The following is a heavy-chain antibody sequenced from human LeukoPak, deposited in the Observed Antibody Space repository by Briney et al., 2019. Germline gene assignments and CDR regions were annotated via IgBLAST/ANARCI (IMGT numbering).Heavy chain of an antibody. CDR1: GGSISSYY. CDR3: ARSSHYYDSSGYYWDYYYYYGMDV. J-gene: IGHJ6*02. CDR2: IYYSGST. D-gene: IGHD3-22*01. V-gene: IGHV4-59*12. Sequence: SETLSLTCTVSGGSISSYYWSWIRQPPGKGLEWIGYIYYSGSTNYNPSLKSRVTMSVDTSKNQFSLKLSSVTAADTAVYYCARSSHYYDSSGYYWDYYYYYGMDVWGQGTTVTVSS.